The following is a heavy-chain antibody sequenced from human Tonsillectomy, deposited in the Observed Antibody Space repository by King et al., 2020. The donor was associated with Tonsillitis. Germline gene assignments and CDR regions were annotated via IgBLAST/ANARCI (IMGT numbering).Heavy chain of an antibody. J-gene: IGHJ6*02. Sequence: VQLVESGGGLVKPGGSLRLSCAASGFTFSSYSMNWVRQAPGKGLEWVSSISSSSSYIYYADSVKGRFTISRDNAKNSLYLQMNSLRAEDTAVYYCARERYCSSTSCPYGMDVWGPGTTVTVSS. CDR3: ARERYCSSTSCPYGMDV. CDR2: ISSSSSYI. CDR1: GFTFSSYS. V-gene: IGHV3-21*01. D-gene: IGHD2-2*01.